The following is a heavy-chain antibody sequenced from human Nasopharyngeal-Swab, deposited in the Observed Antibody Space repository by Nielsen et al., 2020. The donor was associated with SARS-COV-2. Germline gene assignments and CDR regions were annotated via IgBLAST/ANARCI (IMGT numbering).Heavy chain of an antibody. D-gene: IGHD6-13*01. CDR1: GYTLTELS. Sequence: VKVSCKVSGYTLTELSMHWVRQAPGKGLEWMGGFDPEDGETIYAQKFQGRVTMTEDTSTDTAYMELSSLRSEDTAVYYCATDLRYSSPYRDWGQGTLVTVSS. CDR2: FDPEDGET. V-gene: IGHV1-24*01. CDR3: ATDLRYSSPYRD. J-gene: IGHJ4*02.